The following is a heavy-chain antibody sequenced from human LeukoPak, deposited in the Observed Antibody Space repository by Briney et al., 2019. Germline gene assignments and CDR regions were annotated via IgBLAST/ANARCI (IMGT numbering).Heavy chain of an antibody. D-gene: IGHD3-3*01. CDR1: GFTFSSYW. CDR3: ARAYYDFWSGYYSFDY. CDR2: INTDGSST. J-gene: IGHJ4*02. Sequence: GGSLRLSCAASGFTFSSYWMHWVRQAPGKGLVWVSRINTDGSSTSYADSVKGRFTISRDNAKNTLYLQMNSLRAEDTAVYYCARAYYDFWSGYYSFDYWGQGTLVTVSS. V-gene: IGHV3-74*01.